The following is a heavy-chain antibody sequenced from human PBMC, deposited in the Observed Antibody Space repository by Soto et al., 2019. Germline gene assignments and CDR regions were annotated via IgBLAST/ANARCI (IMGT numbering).Heavy chain of an antibody. D-gene: IGHD3-10*01. CDR3: ARDRPASGAFEI. V-gene: IGHV4-59*01. Sequence: SETLSLTCTVSGGSIRSYYWSWIRQPPGKGLEWIGYIYYSGSTNYNPSLKSRVTISVDTSKNQLSLKLSSVTAADTAVYYCARDRPASGAFEIWGQGTMVTVSS. J-gene: IGHJ3*02. CDR1: GGSIRSYY. CDR2: IYYSGST.